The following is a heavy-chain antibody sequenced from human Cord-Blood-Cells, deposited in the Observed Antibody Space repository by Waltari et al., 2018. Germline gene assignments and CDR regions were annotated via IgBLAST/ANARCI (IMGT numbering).Heavy chain of an antibody. CDR2: INHSGST. Sequence: QVQLQQWGAGLLKPSETLSLTCAVYGGSFSGYSWSWIRQPPGKGLEWIGEINHSGSTNYNPSLKSRVTISVDTSKNQFSLKLSSVTAADTAVYYCARARDLNWGFSFDYWGQGTLVTVSS. CDR3: ARARDLNWGFSFDY. V-gene: IGHV4-34*01. J-gene: IGHJ4*02. D-gene: IGHD7-27*01. CDR1: GGSFSGYS.